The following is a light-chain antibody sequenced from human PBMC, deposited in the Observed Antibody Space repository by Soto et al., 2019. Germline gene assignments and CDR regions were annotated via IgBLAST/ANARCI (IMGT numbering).Light chain of an antibody. CDR2: EVS. CDR3: SSHAGSINVA. J-gene: IGLJ2*01. Sequence: QSALTQPPSASGSPGQSVTISCTGTSSDVGGYNYVSWYQQHPGKAPKLMIYEVSKRPPGVPDRFSGSKSGNTASLTVSGLRAEDEADYYCSSHAGSINVAFGGGTQLTVL. CDR1: SSDVGGYNY. V-gene: IGLV2-8*01.